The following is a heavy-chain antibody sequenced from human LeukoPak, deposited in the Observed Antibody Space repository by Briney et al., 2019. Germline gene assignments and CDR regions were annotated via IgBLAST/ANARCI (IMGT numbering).Heavy chain of an antibody. CDR1: GGSFSGYY. CDR2: INHSGST. Sequence: PSETLSLTCAVYGGSFSGYYWSWIRQPPGKGLEWIGEINHSGSTNYNPSLKSRVTISVDTSKNQFSLKLSSVTAADTAVYYCARVVRGFWSGRYYFDYWGQGTLVTVSS. D-gene: IGHD3-3*01. CDR3: ARVVRGFWSGRYYFDY. V-gene: IGHV4-34*01. J-gene: IGHJ4*02.